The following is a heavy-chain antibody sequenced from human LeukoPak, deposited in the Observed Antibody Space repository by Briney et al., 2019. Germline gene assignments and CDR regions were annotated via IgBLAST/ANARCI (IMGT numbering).Heavy chain of an antibody. J-gene: IGHJ4*02. CDR3: ARDGATVDEEYFDY. V-gene: IGHV3-66*01. CDR2: IYSGGST. D-gene: IGHD4-23*01. Sequence: GGSLRLSCAASGFTVSSNYMSWVRQAPGKGLEWVSVIYSGGSTYYADSVKGRFTISRDNSKNTLYLQMNSLRAEDTAVYYCARDGATVDEEYFDYWGQGTLVTVSS. CDR1: GFTVSSNY.